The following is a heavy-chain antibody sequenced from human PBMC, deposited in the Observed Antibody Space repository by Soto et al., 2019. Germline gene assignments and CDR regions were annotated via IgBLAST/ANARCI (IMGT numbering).Heavy chain of an antibody. J-gene: IGHJ4*02. CDR2: IIPIFGTA. D-gene: IGHD3-10*01. V-gene: IGHV1-69*06. CDR1: GGTFSSYA. Sequence: SVKVSFKASGGTFSSYAISWVRQAPGQGLEWMGGIIPIFGTANYAQKFQGRVTITADKSTSTAYMELSSLGSEDTAVYYCARDLGHYGSGSRYSDHWGQGTLVTVSS. CDR3: ARDLGHYGSGSRYSDH.